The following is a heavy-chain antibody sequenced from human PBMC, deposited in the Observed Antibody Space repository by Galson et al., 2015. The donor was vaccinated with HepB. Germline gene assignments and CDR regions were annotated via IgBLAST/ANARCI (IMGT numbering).Heavy chain of an antibody. CDR1: GYTFTSYA. D-gene: IGHD3-22*01. CDR2: INAGNGNT. V-gene: IGHV1-3*01. J-gene: IGHJ4*02. CDR3: ARDRNYYDSSGYGS. Sequence: SVKVSCKASGYTFTSYAMRWVRQAPGQRLEWMGWINAGNGNTKYSQKFQGRVTITRDTSASTAYMELSSLRSEDTAVYYCARDRNYYDSSGYGSWGQGTLVTVSS.